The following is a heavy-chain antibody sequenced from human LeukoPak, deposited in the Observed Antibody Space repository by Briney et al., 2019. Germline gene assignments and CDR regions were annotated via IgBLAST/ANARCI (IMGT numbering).Heavy chain of an antibody. D-gene: IGHD6-13*01. CDR3: ASGIAAADPYYFDY. Sequence: GGSLRLSCAASGFTFNNYAMSWVRQAAGKGLEWVSVIYSGGSTYYADSVKGRFTISRDNSKNTLYLQMNSLRAEDTAVYYCASGIAAADPYYFDYWGQGTLVTVSS. J-gene: IGHJ4*02. CDR2: IYSGGST. CDR1: GFTFNNYA. V-gene: IGHV3-53*01.